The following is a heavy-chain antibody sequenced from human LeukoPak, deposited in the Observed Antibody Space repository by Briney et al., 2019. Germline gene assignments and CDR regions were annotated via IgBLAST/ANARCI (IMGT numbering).Heavy chain of an antibody. CDR3: ARSGRRVVVVPAPDY. V-gene: IGHV3-21*04. CDR2: ISSSSSYI. Sequence: GGSLRLSCAASGFTFSSYSMNWVRQAPGKGLEWVSSISSSSSYIYYADSVKGRFTISRDNAKNSLYLQMNSLRAEDTAVYYCARSGRRVVVVPAPDYWGQGTLVTVSS. J-gene: IGHJ4*02. CDR1: GFTFSSYS. D-gene: IGHD2-2*01.